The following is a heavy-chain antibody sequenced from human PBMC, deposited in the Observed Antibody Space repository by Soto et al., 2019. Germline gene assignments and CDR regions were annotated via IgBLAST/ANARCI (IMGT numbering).Heavy chain of an antibody. CDR2: IYYSGST. D-gene: IGHD3-10*01. CDR3: ATQQGYYGWGGLDY. V-gene: IGHV4-31*01. CDR1: GASISSGGYY. Sequence: QVQLQESGPGLVKPSQTLSLTCTVSGASISSGGYYWSWIRKHPRKGLEWIGYIYYSGSTYYNPSIKDQCTISVDAAKIRSSVKSSSVIGGYASVYYYATQQGYYGWGGLDYSGQGTLVTVSS. J-gene: IGHJ4*02.